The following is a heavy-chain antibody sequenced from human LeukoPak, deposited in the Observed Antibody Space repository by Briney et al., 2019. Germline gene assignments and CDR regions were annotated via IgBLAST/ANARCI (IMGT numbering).Heavy chain of an antibody. J-gene: IGHJ4*02. D-gene: IGHD2-15*01. V-gene: IGHV5-51*01. CDR1: GYSFTSYW. CDR3: ARTRLAAPEGGYRSGGSCWRIY. CDR2: IYPGDSDT. Sequence: GESLKISCKGSGYSFTSYWIGWVRQMPGKGLEWMGIIYPGDSDTRYSPSFQGQVTISADKSISTAYLQWSSLKASDTAMYYCARTRLAAPEGGYRSGGSCWRIYWGQGTLVTVSS.